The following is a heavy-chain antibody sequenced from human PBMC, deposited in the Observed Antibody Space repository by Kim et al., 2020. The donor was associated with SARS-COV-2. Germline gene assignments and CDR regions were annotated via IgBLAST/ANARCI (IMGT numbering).Heavy chain of an antibody. CDR3: ARDSNWGPYYGMDV. Sequence: AHKCQGRVTMTRDTSTSTVYMELSSLRSEDTAVYYCARDSNWGPYYGMDVWGQGTTVTVSS. D-gene: IGHD7-27*01. V-gene: IGHV1-46*01. J-gene: IGHJ6*02.